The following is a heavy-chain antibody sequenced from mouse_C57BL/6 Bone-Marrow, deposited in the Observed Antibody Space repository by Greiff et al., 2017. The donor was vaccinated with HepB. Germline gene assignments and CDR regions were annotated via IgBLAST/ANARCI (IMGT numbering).Heavy chain of an antibody. J-gene: IGHJ2*01. CDR2: ISSGGSYT. CDR3: ARHNITTVVVFDY. Sequence: EVMLVESGGDLVKPGGSLKLSCAASGFTFSSYGMSWVRQTPDKRLEWVATISSGGSYTYYPDSVKGRFTISRDNAKNTLYLQMSSLKSEDTAMYDCARHNITTVVVFDYWGQGTTLTVTS. D-gene: IGHD1-1*01. V-gene: IGHV5-6*01. CDR1: GFTFSSYG.